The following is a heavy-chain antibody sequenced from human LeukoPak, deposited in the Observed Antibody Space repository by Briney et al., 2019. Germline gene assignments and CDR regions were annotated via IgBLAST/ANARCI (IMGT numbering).Heavy chain of an antibody. CDR2: ISGSGGST. Sequence: GGSLSLSCAASGFIFSVYAMSWVRQATGKGLEWVSGISGSGGSTYYADSVKGRFTISRDNSKNTLYLHMNSLRVEDTALYYCAKGLSGDFDNWGQGTLVTVSS. CDR3: AKGLSGDFDN. D-gene: IGHD5-24*01. CDR1: GFIFSVYA. J-gene: IGHJ4*02. V-gene: IGHV3-23*01.